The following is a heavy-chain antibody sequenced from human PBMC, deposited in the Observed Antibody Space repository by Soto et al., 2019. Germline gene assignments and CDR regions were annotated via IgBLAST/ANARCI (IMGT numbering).Heavy chain of an antibody. CDR1: GYTLTELS. J-gene: IGHJ4*02. CDR2: FDPEDGET. V-gene: IGHV1-24*01. Sequence: ASVKFSCKVSGYTLTELSMHWVRQAPGKGLEWMGGFDPEDGETIYAQKFQGRVTMTEDTSTDTAYMELSSLRSEDTAVYYCATGYGGNSGNHDYWGQGTLVTVSS. D-gene: IGHD4-17*01. CDR3: ATGYGGNSGNHDY.